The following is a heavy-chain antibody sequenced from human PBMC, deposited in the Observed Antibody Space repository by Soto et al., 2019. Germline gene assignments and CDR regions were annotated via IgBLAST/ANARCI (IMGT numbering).Heavy chain of an antibody. J-gene: IGHJ6*02. Sequence: GGSLRLSCAASGFTFSSYAMHWVRQAPGKGLEWVAVISYDGSNKYYADSVKGRFTISRDNSKNTLYLQMNSLRAEDTAVYYCAREGGYCSGGSCSADEQSYGMDVWGQGTTVTVSS. CDR2: ISYDGSNK. CDR3: AREGGYCSGGSCSADEQSYGMDV. V-gene: IGHV3-30-3*01. D-gene: IGHD2-15*01. CDR1: GFTFSSYA.